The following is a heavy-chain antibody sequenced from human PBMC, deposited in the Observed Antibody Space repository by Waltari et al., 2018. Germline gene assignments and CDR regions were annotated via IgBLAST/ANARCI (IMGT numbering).Heavy chain of an antibody. CDR1: GFTFSSYS. V-gene: IGHV3-21*01. D-gene: IGHD3-10*01. CDR2: ISSSSSYI. J-gene: IGHJ3*02. Sequence: EVQLVESGGGLVKPGGSPRLSCAASGFTFSSYSMNWVRQAPGKGLEWVSSISSSSSYIYYADSVKGRFTISRDNAKNSLYLQMNSLRAEDTAVYYCARAGYGSGAEAFDIWGQGTMVTVSS. CDR3: ARAGYGSGAEAFDI.